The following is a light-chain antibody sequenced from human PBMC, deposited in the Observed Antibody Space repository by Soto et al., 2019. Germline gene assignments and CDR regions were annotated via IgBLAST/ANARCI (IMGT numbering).Light chain of an antibody. CDR2: EVS. V-gene: IGLV2-14*01. CDR3: SSYTSSSTLWV. CDR1: SSDVGGYNY. Sequence: SVLTEPASVSGSPGQSITISYTGTSSDVGGYNYVSWYQQHPGKAPKLMIYEVSNRPSGVSNRFSGSKSGNTASLTISGLQAEDEADYFCSSYTSSSTLWVFGTGTKVTVL. J-gene: IGLJ1*01.